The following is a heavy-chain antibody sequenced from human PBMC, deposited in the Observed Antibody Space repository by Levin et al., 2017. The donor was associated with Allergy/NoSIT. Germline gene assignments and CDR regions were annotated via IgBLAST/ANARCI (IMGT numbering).Heavy chain of an antibody. CDR1: GFTFSNNW. D-gene: IGHD4-17*01. CDR3: ARLTSGDPLDY. Sequence: QAGGSLRLSCAASGFTFSNNWMHWVRQTPGKGLVWVSRINSDGSTTNYADSVKGRFTISRDNAKNTLYLQMNSLRAEDTAVYYCARLTSGDPLDYWGQGILVTVSP. V-gene: IGHV3-74*01. J-gene: IGHJ4*02. CDR2: INSDGSTT.